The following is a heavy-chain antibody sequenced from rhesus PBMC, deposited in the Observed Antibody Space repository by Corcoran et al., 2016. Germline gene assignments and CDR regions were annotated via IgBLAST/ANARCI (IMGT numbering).Heavy chain of an antibody. J-gene: IGHJ4*01. CDR1: GYIFTSYV. CDR2: NHPGYVKT. Sequence: QEQLVQSGAEVKKPGASVKVSCKASGYIFTSYVISWLRQVPGQGFEWMGGNHPGYVKTSYAQKFQGRVTITADMSTSTVYMELSSLRSEDMAVYYCAAVEVEYCTGSGCYWNYFDYWGQGVLVTVSS. CDR3: AAVEVEYCTGSGCYWNYFDY. D-gene: IGHD2-21*01. V-gene: IGHV1-70*01.